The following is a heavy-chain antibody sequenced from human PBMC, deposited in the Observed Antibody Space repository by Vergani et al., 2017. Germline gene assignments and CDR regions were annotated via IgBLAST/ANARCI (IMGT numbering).Heavy chain of an antibody. D-gene: IGHD6-19*01. CDR2: ISSSSTI. CDR1: GFTFSSYS. J-gene: IGHJ4*02. Sequence: EVQLVESGGGLVQPGGSLRLSCAASGFTFSSYSMNWVRQAPGKGLEWVSYISSSSTIYYADSVKGRFTISRDNAKNSLYLQMNSLRDEDTAVYYCARALAGWYWERDYWGQGTLVTVSS. V-gene: IGHV3-48*02. CDR3: ARALAGWYWERDY.